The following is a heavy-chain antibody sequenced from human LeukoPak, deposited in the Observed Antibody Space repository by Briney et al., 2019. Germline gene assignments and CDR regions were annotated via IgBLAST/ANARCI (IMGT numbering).Heavy chain of an antibody. CDR2: IYYSGST. V-gene: IGHV4-59*01. J-gene: IGHJ3*02. D-gene: IGHD6-13*01. CDR1: GGSISSYY. Sequence: SETLSLTCTVSGGSISSYYWSWIRQPPGEGLEWIGYIYYSGSTNYNPSLKSRVTISVDTSKNQFSLKLSSVTAADTAVYYCARVRAQAYSSSWFDAFDIWGQGTMVTVSS. CDR3: ARVRAQAYSSSWFDAFDI.